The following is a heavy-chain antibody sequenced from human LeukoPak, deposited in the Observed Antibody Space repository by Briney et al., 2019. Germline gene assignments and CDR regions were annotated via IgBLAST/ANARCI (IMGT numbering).Heavy chain of an antibody. CDR1: GFTVSSNY. Sequence: PGGSLRLSCAASGFTVSSNYMRWVRQAPGKGLEGVSVIYGGGNTYYADSVKGRFTISRDNSKNTLHLQMNSLRAEDTAVYYCARGGHYYDSSGYYYNHPFDYWGQGTLVTVSS. CDR3: ARGGHYYDSSGYYYNHPFDY. V-gene: IGHV3-66*01. J-gene: IGHJ4*02. D-gene: IGHD3-22*01. CDR2: IYGGGNT.